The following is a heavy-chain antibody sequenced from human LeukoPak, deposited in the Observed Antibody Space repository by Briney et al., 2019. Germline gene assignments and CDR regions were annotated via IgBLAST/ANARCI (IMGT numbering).Heavy chain of an antibody. J-gene: IGHJ4*02. CDR1: GFTFSSYS. Sequence: GGSLRLSCAASGFTFSSYSMNWVRQAPGKGLEWVSSISSSSSYIYYADSVKGRFTISRDNAKNSLYLQMNSLRAEDTAVYYCASTVGGSETYYNDHWGQGTLVSVSS. V-gene: IGHV3-21*01. D-gene: IGHD3-10*01. CDR2: ISSSSSYI. CDR3: ASTVGGSETYYNDH.